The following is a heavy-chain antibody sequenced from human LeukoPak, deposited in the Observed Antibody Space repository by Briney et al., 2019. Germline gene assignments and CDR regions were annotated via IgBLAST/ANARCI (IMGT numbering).Heavy chain of an antibody. J-gene: IGHJ3*02. CDR3: ARGPGDFDASDI. CDR2: IKENGAEQ. Sequence: GGSLRLSCEASGFSFSNYWMSWVRQAPGKEPEWLAHIKENGAEQNYADSVQGRFTISRDNVKQSLCLQMNNLRVEDTAVYYCARGPGDFDASDIWGQGTMVTVSS. CDR1: GFSFSNYW. V-gene: IGHV3-7*01. D-gene: IGHD3-16*01.